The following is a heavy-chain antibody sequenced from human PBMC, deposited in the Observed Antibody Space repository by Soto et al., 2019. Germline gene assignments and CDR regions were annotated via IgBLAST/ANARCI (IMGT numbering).Heavy chain of an antibody. CDR1: GFTFDDYA. V-gene: IGHV3-9*01. CDR2: ISWNSGSI. D-gene: IGHD6-13*01. J-gene: IGHJ2*01. CDR3: AKDRVSAAGTYYWYFDL. Sequence: EVQLVESGGGLVQPGRSLRLSCAASGFTFDDYAMHWVRQAPGKGLEWVSGISWNSGSIGYADSVKGRLTISRDKAKNSLYLQMNSLSAEDTALYYCAKDRVSAAGTYYWYFDLWGRGTLVTVSS.